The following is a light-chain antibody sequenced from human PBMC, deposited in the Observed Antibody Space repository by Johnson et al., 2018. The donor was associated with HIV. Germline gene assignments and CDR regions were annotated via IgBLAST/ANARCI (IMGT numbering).Light chain of an antibody. Sequence: QPVLTQPPSVSAAPGQKVTISCSGSSSNIGNNYVSWYQQIPGRAPKLLIYDNTKRPSGIPDRFSGSKSGTSATLGITVLQPGDEGDSYCGTWYGSLSAGAVLGTGTKLTVL. CDR1: SSNIGNNY. J-gene: IGLJ1*01. V-gene: IGLV1-51*01. CDR3: GTWYGSLSAGAV. CDR2: DNT.